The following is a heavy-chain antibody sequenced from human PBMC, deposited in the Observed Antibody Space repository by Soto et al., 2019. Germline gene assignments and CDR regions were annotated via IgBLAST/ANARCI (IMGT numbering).Heavy chain of an antibody. CDR3: AKDWVGGHLYYYYMDV. Sequence: GGSLRLSCAASGFTFSSYAMSWVRQAPGKGLEWVSAISGSGGSTYYADSVKGRFTISRDNSKNTLYLQMNSLRAEDTAVYYCAKDWVGGHLYYYYMDVWGKGTTVTVSS. CDR2: ISGSGGST. J-gene: IGHJ6*03. CDR1: GFTFSSYA. D-gene: IGHD3-16*01. V-gene: IGHV3-23*01.